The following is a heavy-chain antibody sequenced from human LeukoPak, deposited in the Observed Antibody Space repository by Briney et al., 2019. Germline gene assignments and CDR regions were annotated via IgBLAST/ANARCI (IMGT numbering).Heavy chain of an antibody. D-gene: IGHD5-12*01. V-gene: IGHV4-39*01. Sequence: SETLSLTCTVSGGSISSSTYYWGWIRQPPGKGLEWIGSIYYSRSTYYNPSLKSRVTISVGTSKNQFSLRLSPVTAADTAVYYCARHVGYTPFDYWGQGTLVTVSS. CDR1: GGSISSSTYY. J-gene: IGHJ4*02. CDR2: IYYSRST. CDR3: ARHVGYTPFDY.